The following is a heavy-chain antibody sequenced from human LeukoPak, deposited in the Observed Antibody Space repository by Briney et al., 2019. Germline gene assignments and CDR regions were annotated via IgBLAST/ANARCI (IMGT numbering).Heavy chain of an antibody. CDR3: TREEQLVHAHFDY. V-gene: IGHV3-49*04. J-gene: IGHJ4*02. CDR2: IRSKADAGTT. D-gene: IGHD6-13*01. Sequence: GGSLRLSCTASGFTFCDYAMSCVRQAPRKGVGWGGFIRSKADAGTTEYAASVKGRFTISRDDSKSIAYLQMNSLKTEDTAVYYCTREEQLVHAHFDYWGQGTLVTVSS. CDR1: GFTFCDYA.